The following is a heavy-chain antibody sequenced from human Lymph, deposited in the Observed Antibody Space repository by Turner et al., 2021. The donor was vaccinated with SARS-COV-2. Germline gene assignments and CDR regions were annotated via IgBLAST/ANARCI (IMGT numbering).Heavy chain of an antibody. CDR3: ARDLQLYGMDV. CDR1: GFTVSSNY. Sequence: EVQLVETGGGLIQHGGSLILSCAASGFTVSSNYMTWVRQAPGKGLEWVSLIYSGGSTYYADSVKGRFTISRDNSKNTLYLQMNSLRAEDTAIYYCARDLQLYGMDVWGQGTTVTVSS. CDR2: IYSGGST. V-gene: IGHV3-53*02. D-gene: IGHD1-1*01. J-gene: IGHJ6*02.